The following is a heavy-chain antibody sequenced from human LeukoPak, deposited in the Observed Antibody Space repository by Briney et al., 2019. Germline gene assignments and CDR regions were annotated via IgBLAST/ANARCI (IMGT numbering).Heavy chain of an antibody. J-gene: IGHJ4*02. D-gene: IGHD4-23*01. Sequence: GGSLRLSCAASGFTFSSYAMHWVRQAPGKGLEWVAVISYDASNTYYTDSVKGRFTISRDNSKNMLYLQMDSLRVEDTAVYHCAREEYGGVYFDYWGQGTLVTVSS. CDR1: GFTFSSYA. CDR3: AREEYGGVYFDY. V-gene: IGHV3-30-3*01. CDR2: ISYDASNT.